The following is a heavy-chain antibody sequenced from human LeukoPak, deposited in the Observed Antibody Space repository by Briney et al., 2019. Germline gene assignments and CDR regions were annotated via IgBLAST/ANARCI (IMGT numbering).Heavy chain of an antibody. CDR3: ARRTGTGDFDY. J-gene: IGHJ4*02. Sequence: GSVKVSCKASGYTFTSDGISCVRQAPGQGLEWRGWISAYNGNTNYAQKLQGRGTMTTDTSTSTPYMELRSLRSDATPVYYCARRTGTGDFDYWGQGTLVTVSS. CDR2: ISAYNGNT. CDR1: GYTFTSDG. D-gene: IGHD1-1*01. V-gene: IGHV1-18*01.